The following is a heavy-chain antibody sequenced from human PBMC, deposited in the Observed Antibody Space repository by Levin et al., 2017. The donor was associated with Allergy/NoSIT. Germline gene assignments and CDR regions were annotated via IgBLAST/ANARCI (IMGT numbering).Heavy chain of an antibody. CDR1: GYTFTNFW. J-gene: IGHJ6*03. V-gene: IGHV5-10-1*01. Sequence: GESLKISCKGSGYTFTNFWISWVRQMPGKGLEWMGKIDPSDSYTTYSPSFQGHVTISADKSISTACLQWSSLRASDSAMYYCATTEVRGVLYYYYYMDVWGKGTTVTVSS. D-gene: IGHD3-10*01. CDR2: IDPSDSYT. CDR3: ATTEVRGVLYYYYYMDV.